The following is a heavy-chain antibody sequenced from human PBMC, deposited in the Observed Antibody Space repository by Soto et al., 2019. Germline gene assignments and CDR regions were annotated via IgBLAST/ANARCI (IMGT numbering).Heavy chain of an antibody. CDR2: VNPIVSMS. CDR3: ASSYGSGYRAFDY. Sequence: QVQLVQSGAEVKRPGSSVKVSCKASGDTFNFYSINWVRQAPGLGLEWMGRVNPIVSMSNYAQKFQGRVTMTADKSTSTAYMERSSLRSEYTAIYYCASSYGSGYRAFDYWDQGALVTVSS. CDR1: GDTFNFYS. V-gene: IGHV1-69*02. J-gene: IGHJ4*02. D-gene: IGHD3-10*01.